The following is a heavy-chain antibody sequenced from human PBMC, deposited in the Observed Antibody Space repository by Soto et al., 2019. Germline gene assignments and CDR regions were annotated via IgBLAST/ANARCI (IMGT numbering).Heavy chain of an antibody. D-gene: IGHD6-19*01. J-gene: IGHJ4*02. CDR1: GFTFSDYA. CDR3: AKGRVEGAGTSH. Sequence: PGWSLRLSCSASGFTFSDYAMHWVRQAPGKGLEWVSGISWNSGSIGYADSVKGRFTISRDNAKNSLYLQMNSLRAEDTALYYCAKGRVEGAGTSHCGTGTLGTVSS. CDR2: ISWNSGSI. V-gene: IGHV3-9*01.